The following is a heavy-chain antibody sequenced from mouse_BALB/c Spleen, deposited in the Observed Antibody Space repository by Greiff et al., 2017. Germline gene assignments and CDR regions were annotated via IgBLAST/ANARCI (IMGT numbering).Heavy chain of an antibody. D-gene: IGHD3-1*01. CDR3: ASEQRGLRGFAY. V-gene: IGHV1S26*01. J-gene: IGHJ3*01. CDR2: INPSSGYT. Sequence: QVQLQQPGAELVKPGASVKLSCKASGYTFTSYTMHWVKQRPGQGLEWIGYINPSSGYTNYNQKFKDKATLTADKSTSTAYMQLSSLTSEDSAVYYCASEQRGLRGFAYWGQGTLVTVSA. CDR1: GYTFTSYT.